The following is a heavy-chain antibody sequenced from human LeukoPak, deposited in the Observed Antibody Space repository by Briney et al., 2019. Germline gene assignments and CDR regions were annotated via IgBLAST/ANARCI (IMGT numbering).Heavy chain of an antibody. CDR2: IRHDGSDV. V-gene: IGHV3-7*04. CDR3: VRDGSGSDFSLDY. J-gene: IGHJ4*02. Sequence: PGGSLRLSCVASGFTFSDYWMSWVRQAPGKGLEWVADIRHDGSDVYNVDSVRGRFTISRDNAKNSVFLQMNSLKDEDTAVYYCVRDGSGSDFSLDYWGQGTLVTVSS. D-gene: IGHD3-10*01. CDR1: GFTFSDYW.